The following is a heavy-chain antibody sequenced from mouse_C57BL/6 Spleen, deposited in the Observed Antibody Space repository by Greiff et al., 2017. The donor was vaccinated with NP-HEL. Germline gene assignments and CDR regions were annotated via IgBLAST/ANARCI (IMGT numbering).Heavy chain of an antibody. D-gene: IGHD4-1*01. CDR2: ISDGGSYT. CDR3: AREGERNWDYFDY. CDR1: GFTFSSYA. Sequence: DVMLVESGGGLVKPGGSLKLSCAASGFTFSSYAMSWVRQTPEKRLEWVATISDGGSYTYYPDNVKGRFTISRDNAKNNLYLQMSHLKSEDTAMYYCAREGERNWDYFDYWGQGTTLTVSS. V-gene: IGHV5-4*01. J-gene: IGHJ2*01.